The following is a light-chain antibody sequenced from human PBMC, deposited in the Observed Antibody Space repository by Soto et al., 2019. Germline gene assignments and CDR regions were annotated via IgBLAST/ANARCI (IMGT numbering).Light chain of an antibody. CDR3: QQYNPYSPYT. CDR2: KAS. J-gene: IGKJ2*01. CDR1: QSISTF. V-gene: IGKV1-5*03. Sequence: DIQMTQSPSPLSASVGDRVTITCRASQSISTFLNWYQQKPGKAPKLLIYKASSLESGVPSRFSGSGSGTEFTLTISSLQPDDFATYYCQQYNPYSPYTFGQGTKVDI.